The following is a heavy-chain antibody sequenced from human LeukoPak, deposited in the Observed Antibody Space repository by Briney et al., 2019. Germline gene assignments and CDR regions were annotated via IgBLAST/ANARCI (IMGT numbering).Heavy chain of an antibody. CDR3: ARAASLDAFDI. CDR1: GGSISSGSYY. Sequence: SETLSLTCTVSGGSISSGSYYWSWIRQPPGKGLEWIGYIYYSGSTNYNPSLKSRVTISVDTSKNQFSLKLSSVTAADTAVYYCARAASLDAFDIWGQGTMVTVSS. D-gene: IGHD3-10*01. J-gene: IGHJ3*02. CDR2: IYYSGST. V-gene: IGHV4-61*01.